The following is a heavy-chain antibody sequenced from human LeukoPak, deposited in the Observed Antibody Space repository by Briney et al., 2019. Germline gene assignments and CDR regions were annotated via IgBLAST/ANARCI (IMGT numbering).Heavy chain of an antibody. Sequence: ASVKVSCKASGGTFSSYAISWVRQAPGQGLEWMGWISAYNGNTNYAQKLQGRVTMTTDTSTSTAYMELRSLRSDDTAVYYCARDEVLWFGDAFDIWGQGTMVTVSS. CDR2: ISAYNGNT. CDR3: ARDEVLWFGDAFDI. CDR1: GGTFSSYA. V-gene: IGHV1-18*04. J-gene: IGHJ3*02. D-gene: IGHD3-10*01.